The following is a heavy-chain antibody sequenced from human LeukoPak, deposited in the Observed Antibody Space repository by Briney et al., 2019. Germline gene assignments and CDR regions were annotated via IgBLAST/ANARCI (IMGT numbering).Heavy chain of an antibody. J-gene: IGHJ6*03. CDR1: GYTFTTCD. V-gene: IGHV1-8*03. CDR3: ARRAVGISYYNYMDV. D-gene: IGHD6-19*01. Sequence: GASVRVSCRASGYTFTTCDINWVRQVTGQGLEWMGWMNPNSGNTGYAQKFQGRVTITRNTSISTGFIELSSLRSEDTAVYYCARRAVGISYYNYMDVWGKGTTVTVSS. CDR2: MNPNSGNT.